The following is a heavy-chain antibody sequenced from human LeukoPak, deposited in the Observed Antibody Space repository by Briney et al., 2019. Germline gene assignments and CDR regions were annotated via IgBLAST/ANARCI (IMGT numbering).Heavy chain of an antibody. J-gene: IGHJ5*02. V-gene: IGHV4-59*11. CDR1: GGSISNHY. CDR3: ARDLGYFGSGSYLGWFDP. D-gene: IGHD3-10*01. Sequence: SETLSLTCTVSGGSISNHYWTWIRRPPGKGLEWIRHIYYSGSTTYNPSLRSRVTISVDTSKNQFSLKLSSVTPADTAAYYCARDLGYFGSGSYLGWFDPWGQGTLVTVSS. CDR2: IYYSGST.